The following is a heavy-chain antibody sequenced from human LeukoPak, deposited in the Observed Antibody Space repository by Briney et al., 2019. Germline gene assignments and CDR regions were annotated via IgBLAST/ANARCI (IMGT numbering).Heavy chain of an antibody. V-gene: IGHV6-1*01. D-gene: IGHD1-26*01. CDR3: ARELIHRGGSYPDY. CDR1: GDSVSSNSAA. Sequence: SQTLSLTCAISGDSVSSNSAACTWIRQSPSRVLQWLGRTYYRSKWYDDYAVSVKSRITINPDTSKNQFSLQLNSVTPEDTAVYFCARELIHRGGSYPDYWGQGTLVTVSS. J-gene: IGHJ4*02. CDR2: TYYRSKWYD.